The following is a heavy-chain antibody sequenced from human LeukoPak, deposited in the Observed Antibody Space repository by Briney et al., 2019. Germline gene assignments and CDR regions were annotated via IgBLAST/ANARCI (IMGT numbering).Heavy chain of an antibody. CDR1: GGTFSSYA. J-gene: IGHJ2*01. D-gene: IGHD6-19*01. CDR2: IIPIFGTA. Sequence: GSSVKVSCKASGGTFSSYAISSVRQAPGQGLEWMGRIIPIFGTANYAQKFQGRVTITADKSTSTAYMELSSLRSEDTAVYYCARYSSGYSYWYFDLWGRGTLVTVSS. CDR3: ARYSSGYSYWYFDL. V-gene: IGHV1-69*06.